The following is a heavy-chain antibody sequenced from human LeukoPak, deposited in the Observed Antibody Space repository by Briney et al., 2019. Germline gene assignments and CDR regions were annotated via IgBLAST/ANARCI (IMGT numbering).Heavy chain of an antibody. CDR3: ARDPSIAVAGDDAFDI. CDR2: ISYDGSNK. J-gene: IGHJ3*02. Sequence: GGSLRLSCAASGFTFSSYAMHWVRQAPGKGLEWVAVISYDGSNKYYADSVKGRFTISRDNSKNTLYLQMNSLGAEDTAVYYCARDPSIAVAGDDAFDIWGQGTMVTVSS. CDR1: GFTFSSYA. V-gene: IGHV3-30-3*01. D-gene: IGHD6-19*01.